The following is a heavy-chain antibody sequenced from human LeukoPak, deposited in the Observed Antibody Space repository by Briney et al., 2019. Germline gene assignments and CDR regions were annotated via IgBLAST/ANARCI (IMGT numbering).Heavy chain of an antibody. Sequence: SQTLSLTCTVSGGSISSGSYYWSWIRQPAGKGLEWIGRIYTSGSTNYNPSLKSRVTISVDASKNQFSLKLSSVTAADTAVYYCVARNGDYSYMDVWGKGTTVTASS. J-gene: IGHJ6*03. CDR2: IYTSGST. CDR3: VARNGDYSYMDV. V-gene: IGHV4-61*02. CDR1: GGSISSGSYY. D-gene: IGHD1-1*01.